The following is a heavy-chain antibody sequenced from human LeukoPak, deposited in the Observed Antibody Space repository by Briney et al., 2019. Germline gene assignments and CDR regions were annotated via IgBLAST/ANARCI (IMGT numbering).Heavy chain of an antibody. CDR1: GFTFDDYG. Sequence: GGSLRLSCAASGFTFDDYGMSWVRQVQGKGLEWVSGINWNGSGAGYADSVKGRFTISRDNAKNSLYLQMNSLKAEDTALFYCARYLRKLYGRGGDYYFYMDVWGKGTTVTISS. D-gene: IGHD4-17*01. V-gene: IGHV3-20*04. CDR3: ARYLRKLYGRGGDYYFYMDV. J-gene: IGHJ6*03. CDR2: INWNGSGA.